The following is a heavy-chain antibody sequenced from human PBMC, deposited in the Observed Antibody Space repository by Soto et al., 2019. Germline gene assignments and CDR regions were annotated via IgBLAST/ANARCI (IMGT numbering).Heavy chain of an antibody. Sequence: PGGSLRLSCASSVFTFSSYSMNCVRHAPGKGLEWVSSISSSSSYIYYADSVKGRFTISSDNAKNSLYLQMNSLRAEDTAVYYCASDLNTGDYYGMAVWGQGTTVNVS. CDR3: ASDLNTGDYYGMAV. V-gene: IGHV3-21*01. CDR1: VFTFSSYS. J-gene: IGHJ6*02. D-gene: IGHD2-8*02. CDR2: ISSSSSYI.